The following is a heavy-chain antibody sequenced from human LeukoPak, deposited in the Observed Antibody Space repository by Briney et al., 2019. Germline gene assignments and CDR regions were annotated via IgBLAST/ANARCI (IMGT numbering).Heavy chain of an antibody. CDR3: ARGIAPDLRNAFDI. Sequence: GESLKISCXGSGYNFISYWIGWVRQMPGKGLEWMGIIYPGDSDTRYSPSFQGQVTISADKSSTAYLQWSSLEVSDTAMYYCARGIAPDLRNAFDIWGQGTMVTVSS. J-gene: IGHJ3*02. V-gene: IGHV5-51*01. D-gene: IGHD6-13*01. CDR1: GYNFISYW. CDR2: IYPGDSDT.